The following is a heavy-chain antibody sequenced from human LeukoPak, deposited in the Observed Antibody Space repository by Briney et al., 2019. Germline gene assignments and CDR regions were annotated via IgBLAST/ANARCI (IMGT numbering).Heavy chain of an antibody. CDR1: GYTFTSYD. J-gene: IGHJ6*03. V-gene: IGHV1-8*01. CDR2: MNPNSGNT. CDR3: AREHYYYYMDV. Sequence: GASVKVSCKASGYTFTSYDINWVRQATGQGLEWMGWMNPNSGNTGYAQKFQGRVTMTRDTSISTAYMELSRLRSDDTAVYYCAREHYYYYMDVWGKGTTVTVSS.